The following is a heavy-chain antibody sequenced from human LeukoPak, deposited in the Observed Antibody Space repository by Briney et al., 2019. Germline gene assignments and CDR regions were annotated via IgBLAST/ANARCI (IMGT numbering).Heavy chain of an antibody. D-gene: IGHD5-18*01. V-gene: IGHV3-30-3*01. CDR3: ARDQRIGGYSYGLTGNFDY. CDR1: GFTFSSYA. CDR2: ISDDGSNK. J-gene: IGHJ4*02. Sequence: PGGSLRLSCAASGFTFSSYAMSRVRQAPGKGLEWVAVISDDGSNKYYADSVKGRFTISRDNSKNTLYLQMNSLRTEDTAVYYCARDQRIGGYSYGLTGNFDYWGQGTLVTVSS.